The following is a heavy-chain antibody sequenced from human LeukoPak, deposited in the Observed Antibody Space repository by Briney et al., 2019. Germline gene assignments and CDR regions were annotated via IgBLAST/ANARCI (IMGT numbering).Heavy chain of an antibody. CDR3: ASGSFGKFDY. D-gene: IGHD2-15*01. Sequence: GGSLRLSCAASGFTFSRYAMTWVRQAPGKGLEWFSSISASGGNTYYADSVKGRFTISRDNSKNTLYLQMNSLRAEDTAVYYCASGSFGKFDYWGQGTLVTVSS. CDR2: ISASGGNT. CDR1: GFTFSRYA. V-gene: IGHV3-23*01. J-gene: IGHJ4*02.